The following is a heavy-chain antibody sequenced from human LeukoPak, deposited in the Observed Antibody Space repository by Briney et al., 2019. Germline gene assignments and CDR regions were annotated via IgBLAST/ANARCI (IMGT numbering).Heavy chain of an antibody. CDR2: IIPILGIA. Sequence: SVKVSCKASGGTFSSYTISWVRQAPGQGLERMGRIIPILGIANYAQKFQGRVTITADKSTSTAYMELSSLRSEDTAVYYCARTTTVTREYFQHWGQGTLVTVSS. CDR3: ARTTTVTREYFQH. D-gene: IGHD4-11*01. V-gene: IGHV1-69*02. J-gene: IGHJ1*01. CDR1: GGTFSSYT.